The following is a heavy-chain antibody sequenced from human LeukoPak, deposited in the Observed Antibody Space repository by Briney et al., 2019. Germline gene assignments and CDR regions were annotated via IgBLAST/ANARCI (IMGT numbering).Heavy chain of an antibody. Sequence: GGSLRLSCSASGFTFKKYAMHWVRQAPGKGLEYVSAINSSGGRTYYADSVKGRFTISRDNSKNTLFLQMSSLRVEDTAVYYCVKDLYYDNSGYYSGAFDYWGQGTLVTVSS. D-gene: IGHD3-22*01. CDR3: VKDLYYDNSGYYSGAFDY. CDR2: INSSGGRT. J-gene: IGHJ4*02. V-gene: IGHV3-64D*06. CDR1: GFTFKKYA.